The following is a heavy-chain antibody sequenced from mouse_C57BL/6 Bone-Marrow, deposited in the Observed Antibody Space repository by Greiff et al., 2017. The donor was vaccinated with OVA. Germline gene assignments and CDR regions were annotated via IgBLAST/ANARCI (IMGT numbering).Heavy chain of an antibody. CDR2: IDPSDSYT. CDR1: GYTFTSYW. J-gene: IGHJ3*01. Sequence: QVQLQQPGAELVMPGASVKLSCKASGYTFTSYWMHWVKQRPGQGLEWIGEIDPSDSYTNYNQKVKGKSTLTVDKSSSTAYMQLSSLTSEDSAVYYCAREGGNWDGFAYWGQGTLVTVSA. V-gene: IGHV1-69*01. CDR3: AREGGNWDGFAY. D-gene: IGHD4-1*02.